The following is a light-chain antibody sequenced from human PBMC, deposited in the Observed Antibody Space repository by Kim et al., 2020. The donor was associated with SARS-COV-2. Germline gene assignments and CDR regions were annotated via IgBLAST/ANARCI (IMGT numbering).Light chain of an antibody. CDR3: QQYGSSPKT. V-gene: IGKV3-20*01. Sequence: WSTGERATLSCRASQSVSSSYLAWYQQKPGQAPRLLIYGASSRATGIPDRFSGSGSGTDFTLTISRLEPEDFAVYYCQQYGSSPKTFGQGTKLEIK. CDR1: QSVSSSY. J-gene: IGKJ2*01. CDR2: GAS.